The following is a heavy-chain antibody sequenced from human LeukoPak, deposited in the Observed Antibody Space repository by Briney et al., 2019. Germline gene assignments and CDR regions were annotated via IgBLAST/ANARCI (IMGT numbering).Heavy chain of an antibody. CDR2: INPNSGGT. CDR3: ARVDTVNYYYYMDV. J-gene: IGHJ6*03. D-gene: IGHD5-18*01. V-gene: IGHV1-2*02. CDR1: GGTFSSHT. Sequence: ASVKVSCKASGGTFSSHTFNRVRQAPGQGLEWMGWINPNSGGTNYAQKFQGRVTMTRDTSISTAYMELSSLISDDTAVYYCARVDTVNYYYYMDVWGKGTPVTVSS.